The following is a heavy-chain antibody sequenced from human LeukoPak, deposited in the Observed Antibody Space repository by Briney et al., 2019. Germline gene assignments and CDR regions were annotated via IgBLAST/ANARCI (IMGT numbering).Heavy chain of an antibody. V-gene: IGHV1-69*05. Sequence: ASVRVSCKASGGTFSSYAISWVRQAPGQGLEWMGGIIPIFGTANYAQKFQGRVTITTDESTSTAYIELSSLRSEDTAVYYCAREGEQLARENRYYYYYMDVWGRGTTVTVSS. J-gene: IGHJ6*03. CDR3: AREGEQLARENRYYYYYMDV. CDR2: IIPIFGTA. D-gene: IGHD6-6*01. CDR1: GGTFSSYA.